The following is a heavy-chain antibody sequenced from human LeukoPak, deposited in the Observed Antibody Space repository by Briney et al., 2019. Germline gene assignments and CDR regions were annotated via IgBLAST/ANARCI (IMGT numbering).Heavy chain of an antibody. CDR2: IRFDGSNK. J-gene: IGHJ4*02. V-gene: IGHV3-30*02. Sequence: GESLRLSCAASGFTFSTYGMHWVRQAPGKGLEWVAFIRFDGSNKYYADSVKGRFTISRDNSKNTMYLQMNSLRAEDTAVYYCAKDRTGQRYHFDCWGQGTLVTVSS. CDR1: GFTFSTYG. D-gene: IGHD7-27*01. CDR3: AKDRTGQRYHFDC.